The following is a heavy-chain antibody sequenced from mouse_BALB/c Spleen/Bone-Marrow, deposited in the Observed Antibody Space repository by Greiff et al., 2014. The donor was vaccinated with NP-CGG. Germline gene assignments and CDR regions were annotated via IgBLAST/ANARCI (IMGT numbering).Heavy chain of an antibody. V-gene: IGHV1S22*01. CDR1: GYTSTSYW. Sequence: KQSGSELVRPGASVKLSCKASGYTSTSYWMHWVKQRHGQGLEWIGNIYPGSGSTNYDEKFKSKGTLTVDTSSSTAYMHLSSLTSEDSAVYYCTSWDYWGQGTTLTVSS. J-gene: IGHJ2*01. CDR3: TSWDY. CDR2: IYPGSGST.